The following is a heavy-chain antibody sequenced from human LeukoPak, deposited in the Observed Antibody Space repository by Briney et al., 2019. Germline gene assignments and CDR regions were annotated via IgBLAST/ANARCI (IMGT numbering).Heavy chain of an antibody. CDR3: ARGRITIFGVVISTPQDY. J-gene: IGHJ4*02. CDR2: ISSSGSTI. D-gene: IGHD3-3*01. Sequence: GRSLRLSCAASGFSFRTYGMHWVRQAPGKGLEWVSYISSSGSTIYYADSVKGRFTISRDNAKNSLYLQMNSLRAEDTAVYYCARGRITIFGVVISTPQDYWGQGTLVTVSS. CDR1: GFSFRTYG. V-gene: IGHV3-48*04.